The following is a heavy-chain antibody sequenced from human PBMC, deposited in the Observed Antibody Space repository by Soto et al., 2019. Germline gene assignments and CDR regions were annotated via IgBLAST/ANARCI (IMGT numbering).Heavy chain of an antibody. J-gene: IGHJ6*03. Sequence: SETLSLTCAVYGGSFSGYYWSWIRQPPGKGLEWIGEINHSGSTNYNPSLKSRVTISVDTSKNQFSLKLSSVTAADTAVYYCARGQPTVTTYVGYYYYYMDVWGKGTTVTVSS. CDR3: ARGQPTVTTYVGYYYYYMDV. V-gene: IGHV4-34*01. CDR1: GGSFSGYY. D-gene: IGHD4-17*01. CDR2: INHSGST.